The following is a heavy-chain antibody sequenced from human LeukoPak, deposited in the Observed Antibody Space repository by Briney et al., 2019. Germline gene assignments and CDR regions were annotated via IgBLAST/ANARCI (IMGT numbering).Heavy chain of an antibody. CDR2: IYYSGST. V-gene: IGHV4-39*01. Sequence: KASETLSLTCTVPGGSISSSRYYWGWIRQPPGRGLEWIGSIYYSGSTYYNPSLKSRVAISVDTSKNQFSLKLSSVTAADTAVYYCARHVGYSPGDYWGQGTLVTVSS. CDR3: ARHVGYSPGDY. CDR1: GGSISSSRYY. D-gene: IGHD4-11*01. J-gene: IGHJ4*02.